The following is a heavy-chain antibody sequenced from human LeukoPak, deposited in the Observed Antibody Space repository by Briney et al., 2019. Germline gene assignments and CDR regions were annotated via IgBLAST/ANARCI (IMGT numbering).Heavy chain of an antibody. CDR1: GFTFSSYS. D-gene: IGHD1-1*01. CDR2: ISSSSSYI. Sequence: PGGSLRLSCAASGFTFSSYSMNWVRQAPGKGLEWVSSISSSSSYIYYADSVKGRFTISRDNAKNSLYLQMNSLRAEDTAVYYCARDLTERLHDAFDIWGQGTMVTVSS. CDR3: ARDLTERLHDAFDI. J-gene: IGHJ3*02. V-gene: IGHV3-21*01.